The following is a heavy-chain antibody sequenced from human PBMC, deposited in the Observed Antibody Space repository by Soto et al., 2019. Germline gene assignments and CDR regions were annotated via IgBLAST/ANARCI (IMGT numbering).Heavy chain of an antibody. D-gene: IGHD1-26*01. CDR3: AHRYGGNYYRWYFDS. Sequence: QITLKESGPTLVKPTQTLTVTCTFSGFSLSTSGAGVGWIRQSPGKAPEWLALISWKDEKRYNPGLKSRLTITTDTSKNQVVLTMTDLDPVDTATYFCAHRYGGNYYRWYFDSWGQGTLVNVYS. CDR1: GFSLSTSGAG. V-gene: IGHV2-5*01. CDR2: ISWKDEK. J-gene: IGHJ4*02.